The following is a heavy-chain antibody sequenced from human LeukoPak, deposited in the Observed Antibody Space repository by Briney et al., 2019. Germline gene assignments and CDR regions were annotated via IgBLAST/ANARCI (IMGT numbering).Heavy chain of an antibody. J-gene: IGHJ2*01. V-gene: IGHV1-69*01. CDR1: GGTFSSYA. Sequence: ASVKVSCKASGGTFSSYAISWVRQAPGQGLEWMGGIIPIFGTANYAQKFQGRVTITADESTSTAYMELSSLRSEDTAVYYCARDRYYYDSSGYYSYWYFDLWGRGTLVTVS. CDR2: IIPIFGTA. CDR3: ARDRYYYDSSGYYSYWYFDL. D-gene: IGHD3-22*01.